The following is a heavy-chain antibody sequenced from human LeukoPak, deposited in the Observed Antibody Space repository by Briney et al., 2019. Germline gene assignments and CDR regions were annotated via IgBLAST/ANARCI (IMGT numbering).Heavy chain of an antibody. D-gene: IGHD2-2*02. J-gene: IGHJ4*02. Sequence: SETLSLTCTVSGGSIRSSSYYWGWIRQPPWKGLEWIGSIYYSGTTSYYNPSLKSRVTISVNTSKNQFSLKLSSVTAADTAVYYCERQLYEYMRYYFDYWGQGTLVTVSS. V-gene: IGHV4-39*01. CDR1: GGSIRSSSYY. CDR3: ERQLYEYMRYYFDY. CDR2: IYYSGTTS.